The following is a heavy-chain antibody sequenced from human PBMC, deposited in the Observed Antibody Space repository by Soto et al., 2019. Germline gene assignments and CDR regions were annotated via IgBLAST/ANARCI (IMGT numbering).Heavy chain of an antibody. CDR2: IYYSGST. CDR1: GGSISSYY. Sequence: PSETLSLTCTVSGGSISSYYWSWIRQPPGKGLEWIGYIYYSGSTNYNPSLKSRVTISVDTSKNQFSLKLSSVTAADTAVYYCARMRIAARRSMAINWFDPWGQGTLVTVSS. D-gene: IGHD6-6*01. J-gene: IGHJ5*02. CDR3: ARMRIAARRSMAINWFDP. V-gene: IGHV4-59*01.